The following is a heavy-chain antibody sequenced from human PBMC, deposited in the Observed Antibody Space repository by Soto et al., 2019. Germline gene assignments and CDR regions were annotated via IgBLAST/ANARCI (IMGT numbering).Heavy chain of an antibody. CDR2: IDWDDDK. J-gene: IGHJ6*02. D-gene: IGHD3-22*01. Sequence: SGPTLVNPTQTLTLTCTFSGFSLSTSGMCVSWIRQPPGKALEWLALIDWDDDKYYSTSLKTRLTISKDTSKNQVVLTMTNMDPVDTATYYCARLVYYYDSSGYYKGGYYYGMDVWGQGTTVTVSS. CDR3: ARLVYYYDSSGYYKGGYYYGMDV. CDR1: GFSLSTSGMC. V-gene: IGHV2-70*01.